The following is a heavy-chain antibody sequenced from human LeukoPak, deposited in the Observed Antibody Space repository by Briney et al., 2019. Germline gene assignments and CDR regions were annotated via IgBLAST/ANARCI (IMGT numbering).Heavy chain of an antibody. CDR2: ISYDGSNK. J-gene: IGHJ2*01. Sequence: PGGSLRLSCAASGFTFSSYAMHWVRQAPGKGLEWVAVISYDGSNKYYADSVKGRFTISRDNSKNTLYLQMNSLRAEDTAVYYCARDPYQLLSSPNWYFDLWGRGTLVTVSS. CDR3: ARDPYQLLSSPNWYFDL. V-gene: IGHV3-30-3*01. CDR1: GFTFSSYA. D-gene: IGHD2-2*01.